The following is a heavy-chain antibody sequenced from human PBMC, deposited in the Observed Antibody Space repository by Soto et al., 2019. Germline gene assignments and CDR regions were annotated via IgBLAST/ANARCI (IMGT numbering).Heavy chain of an antibody. D-gene: IGHD3-3*01. Sequence: ASLKVSCKASGYTFTSYGISWVRQAPGQGLEWMGWISAYNGNTNYAQKLQGSVTMTTDTSTSTAYMELRSLRSDDTAVYYCARETFSLYYDFWSAPGGIDYWGQGTLVTVSS. CDR1: GYTFTSYG. J-gene: IGHJ4*02. CDR2: ISAYNGNT. V-gene: IGHV1-18*04. CDR3: ARETFSLYYDFWSAPGGIDY.